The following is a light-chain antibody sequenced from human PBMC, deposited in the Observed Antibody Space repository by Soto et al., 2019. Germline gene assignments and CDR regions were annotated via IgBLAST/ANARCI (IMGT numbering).Light chain of an antibody. CDR3: QQSYSTPWT. Sequence: DIQITQSPSSLSASEGDRVTITCRTSQPISDYLNWYQQKPGKAPTLLIYTASNLQSGVPSRFSGSGSGTHFTLTISSLQPEDLATYYCQQSYSTPWTFGQGTKVDIK. V-gene: IGKV1-39*01. CDR2: TAS. J-gene: IGKJ1*01. CDR1: QPISDY.